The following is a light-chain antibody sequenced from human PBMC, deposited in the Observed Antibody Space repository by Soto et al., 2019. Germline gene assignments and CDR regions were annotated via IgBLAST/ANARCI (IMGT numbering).Light chain of an antibody. V-gene: IGKV1-39*01. CDR2: AAT. CDR1: QSISAY. J-gene: IGKJ5*01. CDR3: QRSYRSIS. Sequence: DIQMTQSPSSLFASVGDRVTITCRASQSISAYLNWYQQRPGKAPSLLIYAATRLHSGVPSRFSVSGSGTDFTLTISRLQPEDFATYYCQRSYRSISFGQGTRLEMK.